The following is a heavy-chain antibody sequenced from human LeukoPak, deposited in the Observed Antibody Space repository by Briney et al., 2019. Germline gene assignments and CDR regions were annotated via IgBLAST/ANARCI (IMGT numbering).Heavy chain of an antibody. CDR2: ISSSSSTI. CDR1: GFTFSSYS. Sequence: GGSLRLSCAASGFTFSSYSMNWVRQAPGKGLEWVSYISSSSSTIYYADSVKGRFTISRDNAKNSLYLQMNSLRAEDTAVYYCARDPGFCSSTSCFNWFDPWGQGTLVTVSS. V-gene: IGHV3-48*04. CDR3: ARDPGFCSSTSCFNWFDP. J-gene: IGHJ5*02. D-gene: IGHD2-2*01.